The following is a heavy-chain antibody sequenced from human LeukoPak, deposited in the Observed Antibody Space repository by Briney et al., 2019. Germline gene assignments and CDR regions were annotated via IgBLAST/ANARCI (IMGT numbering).Heavy chain of an antibody. CDR1: GFTFSNYW. V-gene: IGHV3-74*01. CDR2: IRDDGTST. D-gene: IGHD5-12*01. CDR3: ARARYDYRLPVDP. J-gene: IGHJ5*02. Sequence: GGSLRLSCAASGFTFSNYWMHWVRQAPGKGLVWVSHIRDDGTSTSYADSVKGRFTISRDNAKITLYLQMNSLRDDDTAVYYCARARYDYRLPVDPWGQGTLVTVSS.